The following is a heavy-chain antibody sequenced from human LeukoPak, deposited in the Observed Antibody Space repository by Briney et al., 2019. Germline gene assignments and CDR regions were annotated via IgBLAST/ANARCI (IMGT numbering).Heavy chain of an antibody. Sequence: ASVKVSCKASGYTLTAYHMHWVRQAPGQGLEWMGWINPNSGGTGYAQKFQGRVTMTRDTSISTAYMELSSLRSDDTAVYYCARDRLGGGNYNHFDCWGQGALVTVSS. J-gene: IGHJ4*02. CDR1: GYTLTAYH. V-gene: IGHV1-2*02. D-gene: IGHD3-10*01. CDR3: ARDRLGGGNYNHFDC. CDR2: INPNSGGT.